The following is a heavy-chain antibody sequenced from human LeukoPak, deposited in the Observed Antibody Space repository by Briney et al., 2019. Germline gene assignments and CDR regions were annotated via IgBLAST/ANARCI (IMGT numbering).Heavy chain of an antibody. CDR1: GFSFGGYA. CDR2: ISWNSGDI. CDR3: VKSGGYATAIRYFDL. D-gene: IGHD2-21*02. V-gene: IGHV3-9*01. Sequence: GGSLRISCAASGFSFGGYALHWVRQAPGKGLEWVASISWNSGDIVHADSVKGRFTISRDNAKNSLYLQMDSLRTEDTALYYCVKSGGYATAIRYFDLWGRGTLVTVSS. J-gene: IGHJ2*01.